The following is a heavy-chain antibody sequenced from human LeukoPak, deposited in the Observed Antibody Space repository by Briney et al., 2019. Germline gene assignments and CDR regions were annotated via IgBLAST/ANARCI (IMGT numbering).Heavy chain of an antibody. CDR2: IYPDGRI. V-gene: IGHV4-59*12. Sequence: SDTLSLTCSVSSGSMTDSCWSWFRQAPGKGFEWLGFIYPDGRIEYSPSLRSRVTFSVATSKLEATVRLSSVTASDTAVYYCTREGYDRSGYFLDFWGQGTLVTVSS. CDR3: TREGYDRSGYFLDF. J-gene: IGHJ4*02. CDR1: SGSMTDSC. D-gene: IGHD3-22*01.